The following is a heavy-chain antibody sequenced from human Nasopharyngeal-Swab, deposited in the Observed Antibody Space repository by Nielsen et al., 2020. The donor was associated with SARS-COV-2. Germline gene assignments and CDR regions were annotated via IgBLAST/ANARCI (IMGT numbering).Heavy chain of an antibody. V-gene: IGHV1-3*01. Sequence: ASVQVSCKASGYTFTSYAMHWVRQAPGQRLEWMGWINAGNGNTKYSQKFQGRVTITRDTSASTAYMELSSLRSEDTAVYYCARDCGSSLEYFQHWGQGTLVTVSS. J-gene: IGHJ1*01. CDR3: ARDCGSSLEYFQH. CDR2: INAGNGNT. CDR1: GYTFTSYA. D-gene: IGHD1-26*01.